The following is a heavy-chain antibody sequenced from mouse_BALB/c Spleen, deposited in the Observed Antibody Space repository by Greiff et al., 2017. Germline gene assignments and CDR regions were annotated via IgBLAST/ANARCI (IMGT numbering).Heavy chain of an antibody. Sequence: EVKLVESGGGLVKPGGSLKLSCAASGFTFSSYAMSWVRQTPEKRLEWVATISSGGSYTYYPDSVKGRFTISRDNAKNTLYLQMSSLRSEDTAMYYCARQDYDYDGGWFAYWGQGTLVTVSA. V-gene: IGHV5-9-3*01. CDR2: ISSGGSYT. D-gene: IGHD2-4*01. CDR3: ARQDYDYDGGWFAY. CDR1: GFTFSSYA. J-gene: IGHJ3*01.